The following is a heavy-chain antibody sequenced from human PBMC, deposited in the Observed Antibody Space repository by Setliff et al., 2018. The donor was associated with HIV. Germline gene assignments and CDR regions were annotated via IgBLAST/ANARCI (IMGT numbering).Heavy chain of an antibody. D-gene: IGHD2-15*01. CDR1: GYNFASHW. V-gene: IGHV5-51*01. CDR2: VYPDDSDS. J-gene: IGHJ4*02. CDR3: ARQAVDCSGGTCYSTSAFDY. Sequence: PGESLKISCRGSGYNFASHWIAWVRQMPGKGLEWMGIVYPDDSDSRYSPSFQGQVTTSADKSVSTAYLQWSSLKASDTAMYYCARQAVDCSGGTCYSTSAFDYWGQGTLVTVSS.